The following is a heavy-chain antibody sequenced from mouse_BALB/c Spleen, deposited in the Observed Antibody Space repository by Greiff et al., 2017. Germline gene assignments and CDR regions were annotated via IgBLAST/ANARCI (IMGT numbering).Heavy chain of an antibody. Sequence: EVKLMESGAELVKPGASVKLSCTASGFNIKDTYMHWVKQRPEQGLEWIGRIDPANGNTKYDPKFQGKATITADTSSNTAYLQLSSLTSEDTAVYYCARDRYDRYYAMDYWGQGTSVTVSS. CDR1: GFNIKDTY. CDR2: IDPANGNT. CDR3: ARDRYDRYYAMDY. D-gene: IGHD2-14*01. J-gene: IGHJ4*01. V-gene: IGHV14-3*02.